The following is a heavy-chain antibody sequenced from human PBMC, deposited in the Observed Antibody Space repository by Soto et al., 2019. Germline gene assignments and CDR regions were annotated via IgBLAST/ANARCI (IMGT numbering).Heavy chain of an antibody. CDR1: GYTFTSYA. Sequence: GAAVKVSCKASGYTFTSYAMHWVRQAPGERLEWMGWINAGNGNTKYSQKFQGRVTITRDTSASTAYMELSSLRSEDTAVYYCARDVEGIAAPGGYYYGMDVWGQGTTVTVSS. J-gene: IGHJ6*02. CDR3: ARDVEGIAAPGGYYYGMDV. D-gene: IGHD6-13*01. V-gene: IGHV1-3*01. CDR2: INAGNGNT.